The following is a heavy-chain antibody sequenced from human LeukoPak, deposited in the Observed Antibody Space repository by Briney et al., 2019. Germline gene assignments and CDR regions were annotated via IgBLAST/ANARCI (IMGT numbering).Heavy chain of an antibody. J-gene: IGHJ6*02. Sequence: GGSLRLSCAASGFTFSGQSMNWVRQAPGKGLEWISHISGSSGTIQYADSVKGRFTVSRDNAKISLYLQMNSLRDEDTAVYYCGRDLATLEHLGYFHVMDVWGQGTTVTVSS. CDR2: ISGSSGTI. D-gene: IGHD2-15*01. CDR3: GRDLATLEHLGYFHVMDV. CDR1: GFTFSGQS. V-gene: IGHV3-48*02.